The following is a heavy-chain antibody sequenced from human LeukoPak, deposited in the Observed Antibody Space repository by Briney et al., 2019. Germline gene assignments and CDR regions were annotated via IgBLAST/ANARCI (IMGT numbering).Heavy chain of an antibody. CDR2: INHSGST. CDR3: APYYYYYGMDV. J-gene: IGHJ6*02. CDR1: GGSFSGYY. V-gene: IGHV4-34*01. Sequence: SETLSLTCAVYGGSFSGYYWSWIRQPPGKGLEWIGEINHSGSTNYNPSLKSRVTISADTSKNQFSLKLSSVTAADTAVYYCAPYYYYYGMDVWGQGTTVTVSS.